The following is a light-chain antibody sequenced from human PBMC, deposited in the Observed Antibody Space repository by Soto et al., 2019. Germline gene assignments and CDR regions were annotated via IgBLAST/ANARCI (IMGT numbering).Light chain of an antibody. Sequence: QSALTQPASVSGSPGQSITISCTGTSSDIGGYNSVSWYQQHPGKAPKLMIFEVSNRPSEVSNRVSGSKSGNTASLTISGLQAEDEADYYCSSYTSTSPLHVFGTGTKLTVL. CDR1: SSDIGGYNS. CDR2: EVS. V-gene: IGLV2-14*01. CDR3: SSYTSTSPLHV. J-gene: IGLJ1*01.